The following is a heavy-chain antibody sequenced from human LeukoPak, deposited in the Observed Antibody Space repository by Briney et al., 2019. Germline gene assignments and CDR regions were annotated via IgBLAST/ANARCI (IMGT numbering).Heavy chain of an antibody. Sequence: SETLSLTCTVSGGSISSYYWSWIRQPPGKGLEWTGDIYYSGSTNYNPSLKSRVTISVDTSKNQFSLKLSSVTAADSAVYYCAGGSRYNWNYAIGYWGQGTLVTVSS. J-gene: IGHJ4*02. CDR1: GGSISSYY. CDR2: IYYSGST. D-gene: IGHD1-7*01. V-gene: IGHV4-59*01. CDR3: AGGSRYNWNYAIGY.